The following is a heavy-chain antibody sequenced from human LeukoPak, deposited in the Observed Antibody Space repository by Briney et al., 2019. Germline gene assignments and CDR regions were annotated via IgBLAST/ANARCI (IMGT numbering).Heavy chain of an antibody. V-gene: IGHV3-7*02. CDR3: AITGRPTVTAFDL. D-gene: IGHD4-17*01. CDR2: INHDGGDK. J-gene: IGHJ4*02. Sequence: SGGSLRLSCVASGFIFRNYWMSWVRQAPGKGLEWMANINHDGGDKNYVDSVKGRFTISRDNAKSSLYLQMSSLRVEDTAVYYCAITGRPTVTAFDLWGQGILVTVSS. CDR1: GFIFRNYW.